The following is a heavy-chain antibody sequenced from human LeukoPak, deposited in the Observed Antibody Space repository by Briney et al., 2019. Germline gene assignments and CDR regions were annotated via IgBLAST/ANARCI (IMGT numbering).Heavy chain of an antibody. V-gene: IGHV3-23*01. J-gene: IGHJ4*02. CDR3: AKLSMITFGGVIENFDY. CDR2: ISGSGGST. D-gene: IGHD3-16*02. Sequence: GGSLRLSCAASGFTFSSYAMSWVRQAPGKGLEWVSAISGSGGSTYYADSVKGRFTISRHNSKNTLYLQMNSLRAEDTAVYYCAKLSMITFGGVIENFDYWGQGTLVTVSS. CDR1: GFTFSSYA.